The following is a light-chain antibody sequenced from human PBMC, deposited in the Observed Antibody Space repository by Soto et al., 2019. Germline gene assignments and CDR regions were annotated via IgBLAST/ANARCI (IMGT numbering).Light chain of an antibody. CDR2: LNSDGSH. CDR1: SGHSSYA. V-gene: IGLV4-69*01. J-gene: IGLJ2*01. CDR3: QTWGTYVV. Sequence: QPVLTQSPSASASLGASVKLTCTLSSGHSSYAIAWHQQQPEKGPRYLMKLNSDGSHSKGDGIPDRFSGSSSGAERYLTIPSLRSEDEADYYCQTWGTYVVFGGGTKLTVL.